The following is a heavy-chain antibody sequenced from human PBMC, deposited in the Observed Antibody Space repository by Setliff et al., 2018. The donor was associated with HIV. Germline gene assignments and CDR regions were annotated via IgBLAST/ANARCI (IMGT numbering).Heavy chain of an antibody. J-gene: IGHJ4*02. CDR3: AFSIYRSGSYSFIFDY. V-gene: IGHV1-69*05. CDR2: IIPLFGTR. Sequence: GASVKVSCKASGGTLNDYAVTWVRQAPGQGLDVVGDIIPLFGTRNYVQRFQGRIAITTDESTATAYMDLSGLTSEDTAMYYCAFSIYRSGSYSFIFDYWGQGTLVTVSS. CDR1: GGTLNDYA. D-gene: IGHD3-10*01.